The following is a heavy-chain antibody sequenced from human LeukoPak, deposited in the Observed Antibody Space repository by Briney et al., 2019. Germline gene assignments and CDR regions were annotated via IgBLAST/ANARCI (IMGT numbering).Heavy chain of an antibody. CDR1: GFTFSSYA. CDR3: AKDGTGTTRINWFDP. J-gene: IGHJ5*02. V-gene: IGHV3-23*01. D-gene: IGHD1-7*01. Sequence: GGSLRLSCAASGFTFSSYAMSWVRQAPGKGLEWVSEISGSGGSTYYADSVKGRFTISRDNSKNTLYLQMNSLRAEDTAVYYCAKDGTGTTRINWFDPWGQGTLVTVSS. CDR2: ISGSGGST.